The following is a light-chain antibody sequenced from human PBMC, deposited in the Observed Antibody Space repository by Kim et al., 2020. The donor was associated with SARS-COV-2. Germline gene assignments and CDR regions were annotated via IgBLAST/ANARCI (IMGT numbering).Light chain of an antibody. CDR2: QDS. V-gene: IGLV3-1*01. J-gene: IGLJ2*01. Sequence: SYELTQPPSVSVSPGQTASITCSGDKLGDKYACWYQQKPGQSPVLVIYQDSTRPSGIPERFSGSNSGNTATLTISGTQAMDEADYYCQAWDSSTADVVFG. CDR3: QAWDSSTADVV. CDR1: KLGDKY.